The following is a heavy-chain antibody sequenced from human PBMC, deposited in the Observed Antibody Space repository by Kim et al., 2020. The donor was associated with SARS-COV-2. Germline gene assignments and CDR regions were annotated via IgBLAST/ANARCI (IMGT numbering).Heavy chain of an antibody. J-gene: IGHJ5*02. Sequence: RVTISVDTSKNQFSLKLSSVTAADTAVYYCARDEDYYDSSGYYEGSWFDPWGQGTLVTVSS. CDR3: ARDEDYYDSSGYYEGSWFDP. D-gene: IGHD3-22*01. V-gene: IGHV4-59*01.